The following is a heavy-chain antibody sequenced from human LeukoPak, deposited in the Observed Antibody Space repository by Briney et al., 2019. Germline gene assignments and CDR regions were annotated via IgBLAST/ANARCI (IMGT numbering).Heavy chain of an antibody. D-gene: IGHD1-26*01. CDR1: GFTFTSSA. CDR3: AADPSGSYYPDY. Sequence: GTSVKVSCKASGFTFTSSAMQWVRQARGQRLEWIGWIVVGSGNTNYAQKFQERVTITREMSTSTAYMELSSLRSEATAVYYCAADPSGSYYPDYWGQGTLVTVSS. J-gene: IGHJ4*02. CDR2: IVVGSGNT. V-gene: IGHV1-58*02.